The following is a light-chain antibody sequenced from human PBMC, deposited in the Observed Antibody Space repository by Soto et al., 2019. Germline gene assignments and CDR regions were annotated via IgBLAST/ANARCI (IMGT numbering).Light chain of an antibody. CDR2: GAS. J-gene: IGKJ3*01. V-gene: IGKV1-39*01. Sequence: DIQMTQSPSSLSASVGDRVSITCRASQSIRSHLNWFQHKPGKAPKVLIYGASSLQGGVPSRFSGSGSGTDFTLTIKSLQLEDFETYYCQQSFSSPFTFGPGTKVDVK. CDR1: QSIRSH. CDR3: QQSFSSPFT.